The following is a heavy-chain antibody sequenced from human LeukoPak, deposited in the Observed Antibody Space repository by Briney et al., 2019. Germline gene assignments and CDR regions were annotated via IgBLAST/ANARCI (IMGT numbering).Heavy chain of an antibody. CDR2: IDYSGST. J-gene: IGHJ5*02. V-gene: IGHV4-39*02. CDR3: ARPPGIAAAWFDP. D-gene: IGHD6-13*01. Sequence: PGGTLRLSCAASGFTFNTYGMSWVRQPPGKGLEWIGSIDYSGSTYYNPSLKSRVSISVDTSKDHFSLKLSSVTAADTAVYYCARPPGIAAAWFDPWGQGTLVTVSS. CDR1: GFTFNTYG.